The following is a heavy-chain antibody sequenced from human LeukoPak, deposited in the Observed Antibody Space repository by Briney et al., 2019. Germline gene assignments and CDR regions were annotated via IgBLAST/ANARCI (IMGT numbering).Heavy chain of an antibody. CDR3: ARYDSSGTLGY. D-gene: IGHD3-22*01. CDR1: GFTFSSYA. J-gene: IGHJ4*02. V-gene: IGHV3-23*01. Sequence: GGSLRLSCAASGFTFSSYAMSWVRQAPGKGLEWVSAISGSGGSTYYADSVKGRFTISRDNSKNTLYLQMNSLRAEDTAVYYCARYDSSGTLGYWGQGTLVTVSS. CDR2: ISGSGGST.